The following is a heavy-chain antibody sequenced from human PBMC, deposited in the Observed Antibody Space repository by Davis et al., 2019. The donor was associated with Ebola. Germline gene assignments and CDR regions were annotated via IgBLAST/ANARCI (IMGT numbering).Heavy chain of an antibody. CDR2: ILSDGSDR. J-gene: IGHJ6*04. V-gene: IGHV3-30-3*02. CDR1: GFTFSTFA. D-gene: IGHD3-3*01. CDR3: AKSGLSFGVVKYHYGMDV. Sequence: GGSLRLSCAASGFTFSTFAMNWVRQTPGKGLEWVAAILSDGSDRLYADSVKGRFTISRDNSKKTLYLQMNSLRAEDTAVYYCAKSGLSFGVVKYHYGMDVWGKGTTVTVSS.